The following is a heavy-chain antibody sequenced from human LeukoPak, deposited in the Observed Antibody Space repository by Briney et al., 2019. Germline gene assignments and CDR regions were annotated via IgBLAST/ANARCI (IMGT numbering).Heavy chain of an antibody. CDR3: ARLRVSSSPLGT. CDR2: IYPGDSDT. CDR1: GYIFTSYW. Sequence: GESLKISCQGSGYIFTSYWIGWVRPLPGKGLEWMGIIYPGDSDTRYSPSFQGQVTISADKSISTAYLQWSSLKASDTAMYYCARLRVSSSPLGTWGQGTLVTVSS. J-gene: IGHJ5*02. V-gene: IGHV5-51*01. D-gene: IGHD6-6*01.